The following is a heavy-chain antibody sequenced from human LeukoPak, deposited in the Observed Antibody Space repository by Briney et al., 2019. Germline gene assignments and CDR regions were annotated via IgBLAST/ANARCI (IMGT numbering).Heavy chain of an antibody. CDR1: GGSIGSSSYY. CDR3: ARESPPDIVVVPAAMATDY. J-gene: IGHJ4*02. Sequence: KPSETLSLTCTVSGGSIGSSSYYWGWIRQPPGKGLEWIGSIYYSGSTYYNPSLKSRVTISVDTSKSQFSLKLSSVTAADTAVYYCARESPPDIVVVPAAMATDYWGQGTLVTVSS. D-gene: IGHD2-2*01. CDR2: IYYSGST. V-gene: IGHV4-39*01.